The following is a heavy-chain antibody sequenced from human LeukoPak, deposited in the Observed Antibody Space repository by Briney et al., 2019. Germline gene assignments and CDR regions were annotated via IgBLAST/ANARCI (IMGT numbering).Heavy chain of an antibody. J-gene: IGHJ4*02. CDR2: ISGSGGST. CDR3: AKDPKSPPMWGSNFDY. CDR1: GFTFSIYA. Sequence: PGGSLRLPCAASGFTFSIYAMSCVPKAPGKALEWVSAISGSGGSTYYADSVKGRFTIPRDNSKNTLYLQMNSLRAEDTAVYYCAKDPKSPPMWGSNFDYWGQGTLVTVSS. V-gene: IGHV3-23*01. D-gene: IGHD7-27*01.